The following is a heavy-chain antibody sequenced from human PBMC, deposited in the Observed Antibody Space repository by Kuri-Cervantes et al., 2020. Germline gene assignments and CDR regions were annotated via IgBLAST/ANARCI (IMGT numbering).Heavy chain of an antibody. J-gene: IGHJ6*02. CDR2: ISYDGSNK. V-gene: IGHV3-30-3*01. CDR1: GFTFSSYA. D-gene: IGHD5-18*01. Sequence: GESLKISCAASGFTFSSYAMHWVRQAPGKGLEWVAVISYDGSNKYYADSVKGRFTISRDNSKNTLYLQMNSLRAEDTAVYYCARDLGYSYGFFGYYYGMDVWGQGTTVTDSS. CDR3: ARDLGYSYGFFGYYYGMDV.